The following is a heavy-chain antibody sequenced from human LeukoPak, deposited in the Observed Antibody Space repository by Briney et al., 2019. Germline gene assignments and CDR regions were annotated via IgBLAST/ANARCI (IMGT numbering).Heavy chain of an antibody. CDR1: GYTFTSCG. CDR3: ARGCSTHYDFWSGYYFSPWFDP. J-gene: IGHJ5*02. Sequence: ASVKVSCKASGYTFTSCGISWVRQAPGQGLEWMGWISAYNGNTNYAQKLQGRVTMTTDTSTSTAYMELRSLRSDDTAVYYCARGCSTHYDFWSGYYFSPWFDPWGQGTLVTVSS. CDR2: ISAYNGNT. V-gene: IGHV1-18*01. D-gene: IGHD3-3*01.